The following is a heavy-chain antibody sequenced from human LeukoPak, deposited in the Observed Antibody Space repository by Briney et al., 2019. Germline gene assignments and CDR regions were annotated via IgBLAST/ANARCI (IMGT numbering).Heavy chain of an antibody. J-gene: IGHJ4*02. V-gene: IGHV1-8*03. CDR1: GYTFTSYD. Sequence: ASVQVSCKASGYTFTSYDINWVRQATGQGLEWMGWMNPNSGNTGYAQKFQGRVTITRNTSISTAYMELSSLRSEDTAVYYCARDGGDYTLFDYWGQGTLVTVST. CDR2: MNPNSGNT. D-gene: IGHD4-17*01. CDR3: ARDGGDYTLFDY.